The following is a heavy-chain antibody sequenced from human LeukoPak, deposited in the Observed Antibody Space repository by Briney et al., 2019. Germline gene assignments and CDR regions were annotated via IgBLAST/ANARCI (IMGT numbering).Heavy chain of an antibody. CDR2: IYYTGST. J-gene: IGHJ4*02. Sequence: ASETESLTCTVSGASINSNSYYWGWIRQPPGKGLEWIGNIYYTGSTYYNPSLKSRVTISVDTSNNQFSLKLSSVTAADTAVYYCARDLGRYFDWLLASFDHWGQGTLVTVSS. D-gene: IGHD3-9*01. CDR1: GASINSNSYY. CDR3: ARDLGRYFDWLLASFDH. V-gene: IGHV4-39*07.